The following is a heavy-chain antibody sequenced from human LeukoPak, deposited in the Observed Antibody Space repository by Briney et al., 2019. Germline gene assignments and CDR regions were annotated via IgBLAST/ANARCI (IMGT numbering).Heavy chain of an antibody. CDR2: IWYDGSNK. Sequence: GRSLRLSCAASGFTFSSYGMHWVRQAPGKGLEWVAVIWYDGSNKYYADSVKGRFTISRDNSKNTLYLQMNSLRAEDTAVYYCARRQPRPYGMDVWGQGTTVTVSS. CDR3: ARRQPRPYGMDV. J-gene: IGHJ6*02. CDR1: GFTFSSYG. V-gene: IGHV3-33*01. D-gene: IGHD1-1*01.